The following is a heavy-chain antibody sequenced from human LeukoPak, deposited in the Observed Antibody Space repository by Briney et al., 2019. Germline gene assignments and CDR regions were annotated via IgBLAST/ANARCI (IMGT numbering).Heavy chain of an antibody. CDR3: ARTWIQLGYGMDV. CDR1: GGSISSSSYY. V-gene: IGHV4-39*07. Sequence: SETLSLTRTVSGGSISSSSYYWGWIRQPPGKGLGWIRSIYYSGSTYYNPSLKSRVTISVDTSKNQFSLRLSSVTAADTAVYYCARTWIQLGYGMDVWGQGTTVTVSS. D-gene: IGHD5-18*01. CDR2: IYYSGST. J-gene: IGHJ6*02.